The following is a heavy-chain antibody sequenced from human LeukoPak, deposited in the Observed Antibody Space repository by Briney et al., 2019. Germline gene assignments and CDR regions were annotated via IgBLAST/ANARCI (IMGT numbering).Heavy chain of an antibody. J-gene: IGHJ4*02. CDR3: ARNRDSSGWYVVYY. CDR2: ISAYNGNT. CDR1: GYTFTGYY. D-gene: IGHD6-19*01. Sequence: ASVKVSCKASGYTFTGYYMHWVRQAPGQGLEWMGWISAYNGNTNYAQKLQGRVTMTTDTSTSTAYMELRSLRSDDTAVYYCARNRDSSGWYVVYYWGQGTLVTVSS. V-gene: IGHV1-18*04.